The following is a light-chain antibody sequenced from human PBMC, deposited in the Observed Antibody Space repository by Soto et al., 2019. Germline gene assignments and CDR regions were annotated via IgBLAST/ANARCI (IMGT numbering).Light chain of an antibody. CDR3: QQYETFSPWT. J-gene: IGKJ1*01. CDR1: QRIDTW. Sequence: DIQMTQSPSTLSASIGDRVTITCRASQRIDTWLAWYQQKPGTAPKLLIYKATILQSGVPSRFSGSGSGTEFTLAISSLQPDDFATYYCQQYETFSPWTFGQGTKVHIK. CDR2: KAT. V-gene: IGKV1-5*03.